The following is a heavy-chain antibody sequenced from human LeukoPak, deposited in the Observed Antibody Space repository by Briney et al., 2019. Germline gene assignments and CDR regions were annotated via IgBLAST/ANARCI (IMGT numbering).Heavy chain of an antibody. J-gene: IGHJ4*02. CDR2: IKQDGSEK. D-gene: IGHD6-13*01. V-gene: IGHV3-7*01. CDR3: ARDGGSSSWVDY. Sequence: PGGSLRLSCAASGFTFSSYWKSWVRQAPGKGLEWVANIKQDGSEKYYVDSVKGRFTISRDNAKNSLYLQMNSLRAEDTAVYYCARDGGSSSWVDYWGQGTLVTVSS. CDR1: GFTFSSYW.